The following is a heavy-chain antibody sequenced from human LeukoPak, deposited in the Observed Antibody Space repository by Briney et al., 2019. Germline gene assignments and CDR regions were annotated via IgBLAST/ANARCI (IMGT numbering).Heavy chain of an antibody. J-gene: IGHJ3*02. V-gene: IGHV1-18*01. Sequence: ASVKVSCKASGYTFITYGISWVRQAPGQGLEWMGWTNPRNGNTNYVQNLQGRVTMTTDTSTSTAYMELRSLRSDDTAVYYCARVGYDSSGHHRYALDIWGQGTMVTVSS. CDR1: GYTFITYG. CDR3: ARVGYDSSGHHRYALDI. CDR2: TNPRNGNT. D-gene: IGHD3-22*01.